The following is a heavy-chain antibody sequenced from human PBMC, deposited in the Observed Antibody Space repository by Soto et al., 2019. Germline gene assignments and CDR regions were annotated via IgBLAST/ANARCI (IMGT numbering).Heavy chain of an antibody. V-gene: IGHV4-34*01. D-gene: IGHD2-8*02. J-gene: IGHJ4*02. Sequence: SETLSLTCAVYGGSFSGYYWTWIRQPPGTGLEWIGEINHSGSTNYNPSLKSRVTISVDTSKNQFSLKLTSVTAADTAVYYCARDNITGLLYYWGQGTLVPVSS. CDR1: GGSFSGYY. CDR3: ARDNITGLLYY. CDR2: INHSGST.